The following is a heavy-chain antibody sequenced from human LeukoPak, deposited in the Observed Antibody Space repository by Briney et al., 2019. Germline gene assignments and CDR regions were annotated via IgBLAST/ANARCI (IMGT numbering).Heavy chain of an antibody. Sequence: GRSLRLSCAASGFTFSSYAMHWVRQAPGKGLEWVAVISYDGSNKYYADSVKGRFTISRDNSKNTLYLQMNSLRAEDTAVYYCARLLVGATGDAFDIWGQGTMVTVSS. V-gene: IGHV3-30-3*01. CDR3: ARLLVGATGDAFDI. D-gene: IGHD1-26*01. CDR1: GFTFSSYA. CDR2: ISYDGSNK. J-gene: IGHJ3*02.